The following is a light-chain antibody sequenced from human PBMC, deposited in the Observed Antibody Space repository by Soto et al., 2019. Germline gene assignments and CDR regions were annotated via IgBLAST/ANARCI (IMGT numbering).Light chain of an antibody. V-gene: IGKV3-11*01. J-gene: IGKJ4*01. CDR1: QSVATY. CDR2: DTS. CDR3: QQRRNWPPLT. Sequence: EIVLTQSPATLSLSPGERATLSCRASQSVATYLAWYQQRPGQPPRLLIYDTSNRATGVPARFSGSGSGTDFTLTISSLEPEDFAVYSCQQRRNWPPLTFGGGTKVEMK.